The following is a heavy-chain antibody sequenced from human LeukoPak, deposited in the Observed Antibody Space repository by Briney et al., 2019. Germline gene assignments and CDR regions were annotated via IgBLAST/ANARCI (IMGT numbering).Heavy chain of an antibody. J-gene: IGHJ1*01. Sequence: ASVKVSCKASGYTFTGYYMHWVRQAPGKGLEWMGGFDPEDGETIYAQKFQGRVTMTEDTSTDTAYMELSSLRSEDTAVYYCATAARREGYKGEYFQHWGQGTLVTVSS. CDR1: GYTFTGYY. CDR2: FDPEDGET. V-gene: IGHV1-24*01. D-gene: IGHD5-24*01. CDR3: ATAARREGYKGEYFQH.